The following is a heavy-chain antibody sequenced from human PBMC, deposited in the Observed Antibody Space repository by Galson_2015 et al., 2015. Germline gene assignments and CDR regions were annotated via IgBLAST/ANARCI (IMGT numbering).Heavy chain of an antibody. CDR1: GFIVSSQY. Sequence: SLRLACEASGFIVSSQYMSWVRHAPGKGLEWVSVIQSSATTHYADSVKGRFTISGDNSTSTVYLQMNSLRAEDTAVYYCAREIVTGVFDYWGQGTLVTVSS. CDR2: IQSSATT. J-gene: IGHJ4*02. D-gene: IGHD3-9*01. CDR3: AREIVTGVFDY. V-gene: IGHV3-53*01.